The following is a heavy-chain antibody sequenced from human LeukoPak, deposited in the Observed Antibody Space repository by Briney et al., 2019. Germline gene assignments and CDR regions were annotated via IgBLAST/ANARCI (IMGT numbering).Heavy chain of an antibody. CDR1: GGTFSNYT. CDR2: IMSMPDIE. D-gene: IGHD3-10*01. J-gene: IGHJ4*02. CDR3: ARGPASLWFGELLSAYYFDQ. V-gene: IGHV1-69*02. Sequence: SVKVSCKASGGTFSNYTISWGRQAPGRGLEWMGRIMSMPDIENYAQKFQGRVTITADKSTNTVYMDLRSLTSEDTAVYYCARGPASLWFGELLSAYYFDQWGQGTLVTVSS.